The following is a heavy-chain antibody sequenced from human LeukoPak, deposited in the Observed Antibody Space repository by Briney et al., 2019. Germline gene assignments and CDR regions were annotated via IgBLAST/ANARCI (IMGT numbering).Heavy chain of an antibody. J-gene: IGHJ4*02. CDR1: GFTFDDYA. D-gene: IGHD3-16*01. V-gene: IGHV3-9*01. CDR2: ISWNSGSI. Sequence: GGSLRLSCAASGFTFDDYAMHWVRQAPGKGLEWVSGISWNSGSIGYADSVKGRFTISRDNAKNSLYLQMNSLRAEDTAVYYCARVDLGVSSDYWGQGTLVTVSS. CDR3: ARVDLGVSSDY.